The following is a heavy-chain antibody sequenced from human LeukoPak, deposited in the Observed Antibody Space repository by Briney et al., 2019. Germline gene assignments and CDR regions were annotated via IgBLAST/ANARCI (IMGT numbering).Heavy chain of an antibody. CDR3: ARESIAAAGTRNGTFDI. V-gene: IGHV4-34*01. CDR2: INHSGST. D-gene: IGHD6-13*01. J-gene: IGHJ3*02. CDR1: GGSFSGYY. Sequence: KSSETLSLTCAVYGGSFSGYYWSWIRQPPGKGLEWIGEINHSGSTNYNPSLKSRVTISVDTSKNQFSLKLSSVTAADTAVYYCARESIAAAGTRNGTFDIWGQGTMVTVSS.